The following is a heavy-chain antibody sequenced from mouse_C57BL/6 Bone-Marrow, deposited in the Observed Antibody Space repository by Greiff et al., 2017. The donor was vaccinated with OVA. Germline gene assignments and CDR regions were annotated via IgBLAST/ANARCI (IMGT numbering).Heavy chain of an antibody. Sequence: VQLQQSGAELARPGASVKLSCKASGYTFTSYGISWVKQRTGQGLEWIGEIYPRSGNTYYNEKFKGKATLTADKSSSTAYMELRSLTSEDSAVYDGARDDYCHYWEVDVWGKGTTVTVSS. D-gene: IGHD2-4*01. J-gene: IGHJ1*03. CDR2: IYPRSGNT. V-gene: IGHV1-81*01. CDR3: ARDDYCHYWEVDV. CDR1: GYTFTSYG.